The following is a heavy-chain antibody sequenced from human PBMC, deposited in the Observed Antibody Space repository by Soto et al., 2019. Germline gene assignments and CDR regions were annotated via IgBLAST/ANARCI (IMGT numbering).Heavy chain of an antibody. CDR3: ARDQGFRVVINSNWFDP. CDR2: ISAYNGNT. CDR1: GYTFSRYG. J-gene: IGHJ5*02. V-gene: IGHV1-18*01. Sequence: SVEVSCKDSGYTFSRYGIMWVRQAPGQGLEWMGWISAYNGNTNSAEKLRGRLTMTTDASTTTAYMELRSLRSDDTAIYYCARDQGFRVVINSNWFDPWGQGTLVTVSS. D-gene: IGHD2-21*01.